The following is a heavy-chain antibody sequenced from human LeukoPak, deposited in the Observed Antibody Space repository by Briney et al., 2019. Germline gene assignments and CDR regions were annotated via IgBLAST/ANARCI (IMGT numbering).Heavy chain of an antibody. V-gene: IGHV3-7*01. CDR1: GFTFSSYS. J-gene: IGHJ4*02. Sequence: PGGSLRLSCAASGFTFSSYSMNWVRQAPGKGLEWVANIKQDGSDKSYVDSVKGRFTISRDNAMNSLYLQMNSLRAEDTAVYYCARATRVAARLRYFDYWGQGTLVTVSS. CDR2: IKQDGSDK. D-gene: IGHD6-6*01. CDR3: ARATRVAARLRYFDY.